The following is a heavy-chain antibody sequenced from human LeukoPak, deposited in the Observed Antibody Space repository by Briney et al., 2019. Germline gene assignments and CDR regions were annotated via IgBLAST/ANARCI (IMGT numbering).Heavy chain of an antibody. Sequence: SETLSLTCAVYGGSFSGYYWGWIRQPPGKGLEWIGSIYYSGSTYYNPSLKSRVTISVDTSKNQFSLKLSSVTAADTAVYYCARARRWNAAVEGWWFDPWGQGTLVTVSS. CDR2: IYYSGST. J-gene: IGHJ5*02. CDR3: ARARRWNAAVEGWWFDP. D-gene: IGHD1-1*01. CDR1: GGSFSGYY. V-gene: IGHV4-34*01.